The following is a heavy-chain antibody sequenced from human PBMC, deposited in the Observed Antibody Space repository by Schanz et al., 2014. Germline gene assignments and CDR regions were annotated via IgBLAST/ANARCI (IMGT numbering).Heavy chain of an antibody. Sequence: QVQLVQSGAEVKKPGSSVNVSCEASGGTFGRYTISWLRQAPEQGLEWMGRNIHVLGVTNYAQKFQGGLTITVDDSKTTAFMELSRLPSGDKALYYCARGGVEMAKIRYALDLWGQGTKVTVS. J-gene: IGHJ3*01. V-gene: IGHV1-69*02. D-gene: IGHD3-3*01. CDR3: ARGGVEMAKIRYALDL. CDR2: NIHVLGVT. CDR1: GGTFGRYT.